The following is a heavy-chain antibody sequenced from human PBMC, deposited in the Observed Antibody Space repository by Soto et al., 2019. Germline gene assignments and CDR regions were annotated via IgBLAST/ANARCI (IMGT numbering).Heavy chain of an antibody. CDR3: ARVPLAGWHYYYYGMDV. J-gene: IGHJ6*02. CDR2: INSDGSST. Sequence: GGSLRLSCAASGFTFSSYWMHWVRQAPGKGLVWVPRINSDGSSTSYADSVKGRFTISRDNAKNTLYLQMNSLRAEDTAVYYCARVPLAGWHYYYYGMDVWGQGTTVTVSS. V-gene: IGHV3-74*01. CDR1: GFTFSSYW.